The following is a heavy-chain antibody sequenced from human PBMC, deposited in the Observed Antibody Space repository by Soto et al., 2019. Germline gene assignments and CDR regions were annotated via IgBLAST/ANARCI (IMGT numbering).Heavy chain of an antibody. Sequence: TLSLTCTVSGGSISSGGYYWTWIRQHPGKGLEWIGYNYYSGITYYNPSLKSRVTISLDTSKNQFSLKLSSVTAADTAVYYCARDTSDAFDVWGQGTMVTVSS. CDR3: ARDTSDAFDV. J-gene: IGHJ3*01. CDR1: GGSISSGGYY. V-gene: IGHV4-31*03. CDR2: NYYSGIT.